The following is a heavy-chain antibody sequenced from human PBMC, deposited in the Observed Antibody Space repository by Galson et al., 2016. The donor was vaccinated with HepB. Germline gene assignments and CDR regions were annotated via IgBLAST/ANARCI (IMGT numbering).Heavy chain of an antibody. J-gene: IGHJ4*01. Sequence: QSGAEVKKPGESLKISCKGSGYSFTSYWIGWVRQMPGKGLEWMGIIYPGDSDTRYSPSFQGQVTISADKSISTAYLQMSSLRPEDTAVYYCARDRSFDRNSRGVPFDYWGQGTLVTVSS. V-gene: IGHV5-51*01. CDR1: GYSFTSYW. CDR3: ARDRSFDRNSRGVPFDY. CDR2: IYPGDSDT. D-gene: IGHD3-16*01.